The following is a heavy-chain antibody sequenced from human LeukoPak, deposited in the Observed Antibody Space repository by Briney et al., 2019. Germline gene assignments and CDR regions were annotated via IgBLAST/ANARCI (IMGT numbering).Heavy chain of an antibody. CDR2: IYSGGST. V-gene: IGHV3-66*01. CDR3: ARLLNGDYRNWFDP. CDR1: GFTVSSNY. D-gene: IGHD4-17*01. Sequence: GGSLRLSCAASGFTVSSNYMSWVRQAPGKGLEWVSVIYSGGSTYYADSVKGRFTISRDNSKNTLYLQMDSLRAEDTAVYYCARLLNGDYRNWFDPWGQGTLVTVSS. J-gene: IGHJ5*02.